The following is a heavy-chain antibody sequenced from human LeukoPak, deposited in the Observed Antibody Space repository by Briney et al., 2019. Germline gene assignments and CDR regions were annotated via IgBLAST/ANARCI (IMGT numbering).Heavy chain of an antibody. Sequence: ASVKVSCKASGYTFTDYFLHWVRQAPGQGLEWMGWINPNSGGTHHAQRFQGRVTMTRDTSISAAYMELSRLRSDDTAVYYCATEYCRGGSCYSGGIDYWGQGTLVTVSS. J-gene: IGHJ4*02. V-gene: IGHV1-2*02. CDR1: GYTFTDYF. CDR3: ATEYCRGGSCYSGGIDY. CDR2: INPNSGGT. D-gene: IGHD2-15*01.